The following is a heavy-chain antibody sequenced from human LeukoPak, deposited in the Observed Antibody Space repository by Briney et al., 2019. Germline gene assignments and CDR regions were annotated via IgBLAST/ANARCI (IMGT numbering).Heavy chain of an antibody. Sequence: PGGSLRLSCAASGFTFSSYSMNWVRQAPGKGLEWVSSISSSSSYIYYADSVKGRFTISRDNAKNSLYLQMNSLRAEDTAVYYCRVSITMIVVPKGDVFDIWGQGTMVTVSS. J-gene: IGHJ3*02. CDR2: ISSSSSYI. D-gene: IGHD3-22*01. V-gene: IGHV3-21*04. CDR1: GFTFSSYS. CDR3: RVSITMIVVPKGDVFDI.